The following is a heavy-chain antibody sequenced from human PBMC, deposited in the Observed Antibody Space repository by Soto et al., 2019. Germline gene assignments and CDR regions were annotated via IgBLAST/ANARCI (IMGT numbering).Heavy chain of an antibody. CDR1: GYTFTSYG. CDR3: ARVSYYYDSSGYYITDAFDI. D-gene: IGHD3-22*01. J-gene: IGHJ3*02. V-gene: IGHV1-18*01. Sequence: ASVKVSCKASGYTFTSYGISWVRQAPGQGLEWMGWISAYDGNTNYAQKLQGRVTMTTDTSTSTAYMELGSLRSDDTAVYYCARVSYYYDSSGYYITDAFDIWGQGTMVTVS. CDR2: ISAYDGNT.